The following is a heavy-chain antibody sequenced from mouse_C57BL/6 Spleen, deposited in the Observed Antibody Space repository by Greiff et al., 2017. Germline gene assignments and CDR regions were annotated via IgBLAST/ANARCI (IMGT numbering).Heavy chain of an antibody. CDR2: IHPNSGST. CDR3: ERLYDYDGFAY. J-gene: IGHJ3*01. D-gene: IGHD2-4*01. CDR1: GYTFTSYW. V-gene: IGHV1-64*01. Sequence: QVQLQQPGAELVKPGASVKLSCKASGYTFTSYWMHWVKQRPGQGLEWIGMIHPNSGSTNYNEKFKSKATLTVDKASSTAYMQLSSLTSEDSAVYYCERLYDYDGFAYWGQGTLVTVSA.